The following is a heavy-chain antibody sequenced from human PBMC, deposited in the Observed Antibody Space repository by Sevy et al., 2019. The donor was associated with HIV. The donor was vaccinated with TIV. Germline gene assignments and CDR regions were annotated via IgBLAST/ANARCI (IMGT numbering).Heavy chain of an antibody. CDR3: ARALFTGNYSTGAFDL. CDR1: DFSVSSNY. J-gene: IGHJ3*01. D-gene: IGHD1-26*01. V-gene: IGHV3-53*01. Sequence: GGSLRLSCAASDFSVSSNYMSWVRQAPGKGLEWVSIIYSGGNTYYPDSVKGRFIISRDSSKNTLYLQMDSLRAGDTAVYYCARALFTGNYSTGAFDLWGQGTVVTVSS. CDR2: IYSGGNT.